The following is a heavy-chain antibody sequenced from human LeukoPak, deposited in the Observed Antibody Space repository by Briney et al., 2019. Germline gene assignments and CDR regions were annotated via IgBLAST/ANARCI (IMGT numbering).Heavy chain of an antibody. V-gene: IGHV3-21*01. D-gene: IGHD4-23*01. J-gene: IGHJ4*02. CDR1: GFTFSDYT. Sequence: KPGGSLRPSCAASGFTFSDYTMNWVRQAPGKGLEWVSSISSSSYYIYYADSVKGRFTISRDNAKNSLYLQMNSLRAEDTAVYYCASLYGGNLDTDYWGQGTLVTVSS. CDR3: ASLYGGNLDTDY. CDR2: ISSSSYYI.